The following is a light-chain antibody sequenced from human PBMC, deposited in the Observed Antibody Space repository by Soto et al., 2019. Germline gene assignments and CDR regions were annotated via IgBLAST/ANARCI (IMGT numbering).Light chain of an antibody. V-gene: IGKV3-20*01. CDR1: QSVSSAY. CDR2: GAS. CDR3: QQYGDSPWT. J-gene: IGKJ1*01. Sequence: EIVLTQSPGTLSLSPGERATLSCRASQSVSSAYLAWYQQKPGQAPRLLIYGASNRATGIPDRFSGSGSGTDFTLTISRLEPADLAVYYCQQYGDSPWTFGQGTKVEIK.